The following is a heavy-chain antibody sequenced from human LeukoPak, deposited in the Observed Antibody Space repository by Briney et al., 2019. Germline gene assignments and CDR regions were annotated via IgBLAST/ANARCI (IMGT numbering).Heavy chain of an antibody. Sequence: ASVKVSCKGSGYSFTSYWIGWVRQMPGKGLEWMGIIYPGDSDTRYSPSFQGQVTISADKSISTAYLQWSSLKASDTAMYYCARPHSGYDLGAFDIWGQGTMVTVSS. J-gene: IGHJ3*02. V-gene: IGHV5-51*01. D-gene: IGHD5-12*01. CDR2: IYPGDSDT. CDR1: GYSFTSYW. CDR3: ARPHSGYDLGAFDI.